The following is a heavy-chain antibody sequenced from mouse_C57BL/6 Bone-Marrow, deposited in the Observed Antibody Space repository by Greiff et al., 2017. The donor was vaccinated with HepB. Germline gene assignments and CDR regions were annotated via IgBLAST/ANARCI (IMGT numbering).Heavy chain of an antibody. V-gene: IGHV5-4*01. CDR3: ARDRGIYYYGSREDYFDY. D-gene: IGHD1-1*01. Sequence: EVKLEESGGGLVKPGGSLKLSCAASGFTFSSYAMSWVRQTPEKRLEWVATISDGGSYTYYPDNVKGRFTISRDNAKNNLYLQMSHLKSEDTAMYYCARDRGIYYYGSREDYFDYWGQGTTLTVSS. J-gene: IGHJ2*01. CDR1: GFTFSSYA. CDR2: ISDGGSYT.